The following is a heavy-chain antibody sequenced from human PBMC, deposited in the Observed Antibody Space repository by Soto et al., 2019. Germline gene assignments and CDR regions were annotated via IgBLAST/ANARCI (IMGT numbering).Heavy chain of an antibody. D-gene: IGHD3-16*01. CDR2: ISSRSSAI. V-gene: IGHV3-48*01. CDR3: ARVPGGTDLYYYYYIDV. Sequence: EMQLVESGGGLVQPGGSLRLSFAASGVTLSSFSMNWVRQAPGKGLEWLSYISSRSSAIYYADSVKGRLTISRDNANNALYPQMNSLRAEDTAVYYCARVPGGTDLYYYYYIDVWGKGTTVTVSS. J-gene: IGHJ6*03. CDR1: GVTLSSFS.